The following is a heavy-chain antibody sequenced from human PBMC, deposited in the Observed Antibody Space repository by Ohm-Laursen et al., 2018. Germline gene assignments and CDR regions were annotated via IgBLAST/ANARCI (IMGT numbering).Heavy chain of an antibody. CDR3: AADYDSSYGFSY. V-gene: IGHV1-58*01. D-gene: IGHD5-18*01. J-gene: IGHJ4*02. CDR2: IVVGSGNT. Sequence: ESSVKVSCKASGFTFTSSAVQWVRQARGQRLEWIGWIVVGSGNTNYAQKFQERVTITRDVSTSTAYMELSSLRSEDTAVYYCAADYDSSYGFSYWGQGTLVTVSS. CDR1: GFTFTSSA.